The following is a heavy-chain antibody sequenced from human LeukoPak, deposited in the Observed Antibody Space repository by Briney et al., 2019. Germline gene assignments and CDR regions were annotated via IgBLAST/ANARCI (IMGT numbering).Heavy chain of an antibody. D-gene: IGHD7-27*01. CDR1: GYSFTSYW. CDR2: IYPSDSHT. J-gene: IGHJ4*02. CDR3: ATYRALTGESYYFYH. Sequence: GESLKTSCKGSGYSFTSYWIGWVRQMPGKGLEWMGVIYPSDSHTRYSPSFQGQITISADKSISTASLQWSSLKASDTAMYYCATYRALTGESYYFYHWGQGTLVTVSS. V-gene: IGHV5-51*01.